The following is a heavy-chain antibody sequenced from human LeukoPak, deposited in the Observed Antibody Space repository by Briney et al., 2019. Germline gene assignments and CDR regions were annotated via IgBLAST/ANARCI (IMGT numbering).Heavy chain of an antibody. CDR2: ISAYNGNT. V-gene: IGHV1-18*01. D-gene: IGHD6-19*01. CDR3: ATKTTPYSSGWYNDAFDI. Sequence: ASVKVSCKASGYTFTSYGISWVRQAPGQGLEWMGWISAYNGNTNYAQKLQGRVTMTTDTSTSTAYMELRSLRSDDTAVYYCATKTTPYSSGWYNDAFDIWGQGTMVTVSS. J-gene: IGHJ3*02. CDR1: GYTFTSYG.